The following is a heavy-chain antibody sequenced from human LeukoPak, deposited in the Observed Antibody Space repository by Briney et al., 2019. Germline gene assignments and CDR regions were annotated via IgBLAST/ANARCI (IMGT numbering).Heavy chain of an antibody. D-gene: IGHD1-14*01. Sequence: SETLSLTCTVSGCSISTYYWSWIRQPPGKGLEWIGYIYYNGDTKYNPSLKSRVTISVDTSKDQFSLRLRSVTAADTAVYYCARVNRNRYYYYMDVWGKGTTVTVSS. CDR3: ARVNRNRYYYYMDV. CDR2: IYYNGDT. J-gene: IGHJ6*03. V-gene: IGHV4-59*01. CDR1: GCSISTYY.